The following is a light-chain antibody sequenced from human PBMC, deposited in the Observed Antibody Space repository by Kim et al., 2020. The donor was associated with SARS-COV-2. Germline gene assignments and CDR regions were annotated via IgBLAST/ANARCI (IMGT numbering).Light chain of an antibody. CDR3: QQYGSSPGWT. CDR2: GAS. Sequence: EIVLTQSPGTLSLSPGERATLSCRASQSVSSSHLAWYQQKPGQAPRLLIYGASSRATGIPDRFSGSGSGTDFTLTISRLEPEDFAVYYCQQYGSSPGWTFGQGTKVDIK. V-gene: IGKV3-20*01. CDR1: QSVSSSH. J-gene: IGKJ1*01.